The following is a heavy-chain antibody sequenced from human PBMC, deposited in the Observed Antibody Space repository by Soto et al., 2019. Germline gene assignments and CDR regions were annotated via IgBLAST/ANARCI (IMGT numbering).Heavy chain of an antibody. V-gene: IGHV1-3*01. D-gene: IGHD3-3*01. CDR2: INAGNGNT. CDR1: GYTFTSYA. Sequence: GASVKVSCKASGYTFTSYAMHWVRQAPGQRLEWMGWINAGNGNTKYSQKFQGRVTTTRDTSASTAYMELSSLRSEDTAVYYCARGALRFLEWLPPPIDYWGQGTLVTVSS. J-gene: IGHJ4*02. CDR3: ARGALRFLEWLPPPIDY.